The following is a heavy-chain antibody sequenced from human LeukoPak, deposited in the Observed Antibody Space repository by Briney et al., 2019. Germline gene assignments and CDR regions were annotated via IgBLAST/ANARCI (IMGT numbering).Heavy chain of an antibody. Sequence: GGSLRLSCAASGFTFSSYSMNWVRQAPGKGLEWVSSISSSSSYIYYADSVKGRFTISRDNAKNSLYLQMNSLRAEDTAVYYCARDSPYSSSWYNWFDPWGQGTLVTVSS. CDR1: GFTFSSYS. J-gene: IGHJ5*02. CDR3: ARDSPYSSSWYNWFDP. CDR2: ISSSSSYI. V-gene: IGHV3-21*01. D-gene: IGHD6-6*01.